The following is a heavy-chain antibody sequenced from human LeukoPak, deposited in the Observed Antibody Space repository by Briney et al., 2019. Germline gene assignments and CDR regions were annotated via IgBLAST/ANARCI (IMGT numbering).Heavy chain of an antibody. D-gene: IGHD2-2*01. CDR1: GGTFSSCA. CDR2: IIPIFGTS. Sequence: ASVKVSCKASGGTFSSCAISWVRQAPGQGLEWMGGIIPIFGTSNYAQKFQGRVTITADESTSTAYMELSSLRSEDTAVYYCASTIQYCSSTSCYLDYGMDVWGQGTTVTVSS. J-gene: IGHJ6*02. V-gene: IGHV1-69*13. CDR3: ASTIQYCSSTSCYLDYGMDV.